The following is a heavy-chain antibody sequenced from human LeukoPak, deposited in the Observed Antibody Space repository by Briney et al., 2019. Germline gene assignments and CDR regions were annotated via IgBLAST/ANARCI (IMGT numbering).Heavy chain of an antibody. CDR2: VNPNNGGT. J-gene: IGHJ4*02. CDR1: GYTFSAYY. Sequence: ASVKVSCKASGYTFSAYYIRWVRQAPGQGLEWMGFVNPNNGGTNYAPKFQGRVTMTRDTSISTAYMDLSRLRSDDTAVYYCARDPRSGDSPSGDYWGQGTLVTVSS. CDR3: ARDPRSGDSPSGDY. D-gene: IGHD3-3*01. V-gene: IGHV1-2*02.